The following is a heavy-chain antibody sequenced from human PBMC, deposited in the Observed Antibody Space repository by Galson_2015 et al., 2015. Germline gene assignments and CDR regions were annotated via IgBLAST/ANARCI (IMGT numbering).Heavy chain of an antibody. D-gene: IGHD3-22*01. V-gene: IGHV3-30*03. J-gene: IGHJ2*01. CDR1: GFTFSSYY. CDR3: ARSLQDYYGSSAFYY. Sequence: SLRLSCAASGFTFSSYYVHWVRQAPGKGLEWVAVISHDGSYKYYADSVNGRFTISRDNSKNTLYLQMNSLRAEDTAVSYCARSLQDYYGSSAFYYWGPGTLVPFSS. CDR2: ISHDGSYK.